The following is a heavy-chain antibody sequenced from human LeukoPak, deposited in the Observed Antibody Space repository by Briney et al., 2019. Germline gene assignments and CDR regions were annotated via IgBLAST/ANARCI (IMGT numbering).Heavy chain of an antibody. V-gene: IGHV1-8*01. CDR1: GYTFTSYD. CDR2: MNPNSGNT. CDR3: ARRGGPDYDLWSGYYISYYYYYYGMDV. J-gene: IGHJ6*02. D-gene: IGHD3-3*01. Sequence: AASVKVSCKASGYTFTSYDINWVRQATGQGLEWMGWMNPNSGNTGYAQKFQGRVTMTRNTTISTAYMELSSLRSEDTAVYYCARRGGPDYDLWSGYYISYYYYYYGMDVWGQGTTVTVSS.